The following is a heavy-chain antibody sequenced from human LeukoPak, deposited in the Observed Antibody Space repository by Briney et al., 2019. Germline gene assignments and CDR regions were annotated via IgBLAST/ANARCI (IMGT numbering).Heavy chain of an antibody. D-gene: IGHD3-22*01. CDR3: ARGRIVVVIPDAFDI. Sequence: SETLSLTCAVSGGSNSSSNWWSWVRQPPGKGLEWIGEIYHSGSTNYNPSLKSRVTISVDKSKNQFSLKLSSVTAADTAVYYCARGRIVVVIPDAFDIWGQGTMVTVSS. CDR1: GGSNSSSNW. CDR2: IYHSGST. V-gene: IGHV4-4*02. J-gene: IGHJ3*02.